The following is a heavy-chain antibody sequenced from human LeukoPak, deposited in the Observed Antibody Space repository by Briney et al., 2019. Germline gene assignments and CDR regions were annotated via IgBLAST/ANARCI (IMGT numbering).Heavy chain of an antibody. CDR2: ISGRSSST. J-gene: IGHJ4*02. CDR1: GFTFRSYN. Sequence: LRLSCAASGFTFRSYNMNWVRQAPGKGLEWVSCISGRSSSTYYANSVRGRFTISRDNTKNSLFLQMNSLRAEDTAVYYCARGDDYGDRYYFDYWGQGTLVTVPS. CDR3: ARGDDYGDRYYFDY. V-gene: IGHV3-21*06. D-gene: IGHD4-17*01.